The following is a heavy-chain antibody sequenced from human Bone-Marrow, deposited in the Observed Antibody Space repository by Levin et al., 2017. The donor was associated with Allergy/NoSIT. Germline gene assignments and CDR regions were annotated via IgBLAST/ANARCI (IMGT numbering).Heavy chain of an antibody. CDR1: GFTFSSYG. CDR2: ISYDGSNK. Sequence: GGSLRLSCAASGFTFSSYGMHWVRQAPGKGLEWVAVISYDGSNKYYADSVKGRFTISRDNSKNTLYLQMNSLRAEDTAVYYCAKDWSDYGDYDLAWGPGYWGQGTLVTVSS. D-gene: IGHD4-17*01. J-gene: IGHJ4*02. V-gene: IGHV3-30*18. CDR3: AKDWSDYGDYDLAWGPGY.